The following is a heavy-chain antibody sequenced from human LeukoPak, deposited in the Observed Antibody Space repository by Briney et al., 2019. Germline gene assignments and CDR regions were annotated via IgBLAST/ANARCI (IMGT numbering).Heavy chain of an antibody. CDR2: IYIDGTT. CDR1: GFIVSHNY. V-gene: IGHV3-53*01. Sequence: PGGSLRLSCAASGFIVSHNYMTWVRQAPGKGLEWISVIYIDGTTYYADSVKGRFTISRDQANNTLYLQMNTPRDEDTAAYYCARGPRYSFYWGQGTLVSVSS. D-gene: IGHD6-13*01. CDR3: ARGPRYSFY. J-gene: IGHJ4*02.